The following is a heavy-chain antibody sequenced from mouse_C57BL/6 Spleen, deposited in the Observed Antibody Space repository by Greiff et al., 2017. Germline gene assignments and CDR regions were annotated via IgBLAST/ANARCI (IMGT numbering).Heavy chain of an antibody. Sequence: EVKLMESGGGLVQPKGSLKLSCAASGFSFNTYAMNWVRQAPGKGLEWVARIRSKSNNYATYYADSVKDRFTISRDDSESMLYLQMNNLKTEDTAMYYCVREDYTKAMDYWGQGTSVTVSS. CDR1: GFSFNTYA. V-gene: IGHV10-1*01. CDR3: VREDYTKAMDY. D-gene: IGHD2-12*01. J-gene: IGHJ4*01. CDR2: IRSKSNNYAT.